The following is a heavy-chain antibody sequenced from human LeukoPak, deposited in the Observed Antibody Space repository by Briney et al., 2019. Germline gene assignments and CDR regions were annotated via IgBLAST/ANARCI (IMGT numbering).Heavy chain of an antibody. Sequence: ASVKVSCKASGYTFTSYYMNWVRQAPGQGLKWMGKINPSDGSTDFAQNFQGRVTMTRDTSTSTVYMELSSLRSEDTAVYYCVRGWWGTDYGWTIWFDPWGQGTLVTASS. J-gene: IGHJ5*02. CDR1: GYTFTSYY. CDR2: INPSDGST. D-gene: IGHD4-17*01. V-gene: IGHV1-46*01. CDR3: VRGWWGTDYGWTIWFDP.